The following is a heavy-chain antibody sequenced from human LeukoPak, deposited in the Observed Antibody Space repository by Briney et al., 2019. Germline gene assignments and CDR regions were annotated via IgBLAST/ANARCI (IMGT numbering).Heavy chain of an antibody. J-gene: IGHJ4*02. CDR2: ISYDGSNK. D-gene: IGHD6-13*01. CDR3: ARAPAGSSSWGDY. Sequence: GRSLRLSCAASGFTFSSYAMHWVRQAPGKGLEWVAVISYDGSNKYYADSVKGRFTISRDNSKNTLYLQMNSLRAEDTAVYYCARAPAGSSSWGDYWGQGTLVTVSS. V-gene: IGHV3-30-3*01. CDR1: GFTFSSYA.